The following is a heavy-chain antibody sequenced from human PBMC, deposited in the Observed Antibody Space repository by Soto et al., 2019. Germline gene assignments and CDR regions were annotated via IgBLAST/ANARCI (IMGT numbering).Heavy chain of an antibody. CDR3: ARGRYGDY. D-gene: IGHD1-1*01. V-gene: IGHV1-18*01. CDR1: GYDFTTYG. CDR2: ISAHNGNT. J-gene: IGHJ4*02. Sequence: QVHLVPSGAEVKKPGASVKVSCKGSGYDFTTYGITWVRQAPGQGLEWMAWISAHNGNTDYAQKLQGRVTVTRDTSTSTAYMELRSLRSDDTAMYYCARGRYGDYWGQGALVTVSS.